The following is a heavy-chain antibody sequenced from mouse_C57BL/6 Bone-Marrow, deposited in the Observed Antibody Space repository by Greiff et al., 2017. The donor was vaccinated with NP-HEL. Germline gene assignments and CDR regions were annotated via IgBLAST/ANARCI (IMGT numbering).Heavy chain of an antibody. CDR1: GFNIKDYY. CDR2: IDPEDGET. Sequence: VQLQQSGAELVKPGASVKLSCTASGFNIKDYYMNWVKQRTEQGLEWIGRIDPEDGETKYARKFQGKATITADTSSNTAYLQLSSLTSEDTAVYYCARSLFSYYAMDYWGQGTSVTVSS. CDR3: ARSLFSYYAMDY. V-gene: IGHV14-2*01. J-gene: IGHJ4*01. D-gene: IGHD1-1*01.